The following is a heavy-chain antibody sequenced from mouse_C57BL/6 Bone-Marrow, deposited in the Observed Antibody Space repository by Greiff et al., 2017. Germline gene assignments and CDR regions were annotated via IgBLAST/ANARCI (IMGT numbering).Heavy chain of an antibody. CDR1: GYSFTDYN. J-gene: IGHJ4*01. CDR3: ASVCDNDYAMYF. CDR2: INPNNGTT. D-gene: IGHD1-3*01. Sequence: LVESGPELVKPGASVKISCKASGYSFTDYNMNWVKQSNGKSLEWIGVINPNNGTTSYNQKFKGKATLTVDQSSSTAYMQLNSLTSEDTSVYSCASVCDNDYAMYFWGRGTSVTVSS. V-gene: IGHV1-39*01.